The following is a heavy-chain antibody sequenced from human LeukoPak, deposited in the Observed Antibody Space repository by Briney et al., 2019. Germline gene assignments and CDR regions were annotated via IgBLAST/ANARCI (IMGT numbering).Heavy chain of an antibody. D-gene: IGHD2/OR15-2a*01. CDR3: TRDVNFVFFDS. CDR1: GFIFGSYV. Sequence: GGSLRLSCAASGFIFGSYVMHWVRQPPGKGLEWVSRISHDGSVTNYADSVKGRFTVSRDNAKNTLYLQLNTVRAEDTAVYYCTRDVNFVFFDSWGQGTLVTVSS. CDR2: ISHDGSVT. V-gene: IGHV3-74*01. J-gene: IGHJ4*02.